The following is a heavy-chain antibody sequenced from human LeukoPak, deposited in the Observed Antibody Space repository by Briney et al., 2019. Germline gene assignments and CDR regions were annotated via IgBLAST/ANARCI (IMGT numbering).Heavy chain of an antibody. CDR1: GFTFSSYW. Sequence: SGGSLRLSCAASGFTFSSYWMSWVRQAPGKGLEWVANIKQDGSEKYYVDSVKGRFTISRDNAKNSLYLQMNSLRAEDTAVYYCARKGGYYDSSGYYGGSWFDPWGQGTLVTVSS. V-gene: IGHV3-7*01. CDR3: ARKGGYYDSSGYYGGSWFDP. J-gene: IGHJ5*02. CDR2: IKQDGSEK. D-gene: IGHD3-22*01.